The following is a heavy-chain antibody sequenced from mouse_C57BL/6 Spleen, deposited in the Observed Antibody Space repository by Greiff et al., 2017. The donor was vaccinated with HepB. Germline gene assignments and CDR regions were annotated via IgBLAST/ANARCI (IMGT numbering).Heavy chain of an antibody. D-gene: IGHD1-1*01. CDR1: GYAFSSYW. CDR2: IYPGDGDT. CDR3: ARRDYGSSYDY. J-gene: IGHJ2*01. Sequence: QVHVKQSGAELVKPGASVKISCKASGYAFSSYWMNWVKQRPGKGLEWIGQIYPGDGDTNYNGKFKGKATLTADKSSSTAYMKLSSLTSEDSAVYLCARRDYGSSYDYWGQGTTLTVSS. V-gene: IGHV1-80*01.